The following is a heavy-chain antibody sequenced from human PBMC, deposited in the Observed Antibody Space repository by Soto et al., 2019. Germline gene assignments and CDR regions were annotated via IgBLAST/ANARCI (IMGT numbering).Heavy chain of an antibody. J-gene: IGHJ6*02. V-gene: IGHV4-30-4*01. CDR2: IYYSGST. CDR1: GGSISSGDYY. Sequence: SSETLSLTCTVSGGSISSGDYYWSWIRQPPGKGLEWIGYIYYSGSTYYNPSLKSRVTISVDTSKNQFSLKLSSVTAADTAVYYCASIYGGRFYYYGMDVWGQGTTVTVSS. CDR3: ASIYGGRFYYYGMDV. D-gene: IGHD4-17*01.